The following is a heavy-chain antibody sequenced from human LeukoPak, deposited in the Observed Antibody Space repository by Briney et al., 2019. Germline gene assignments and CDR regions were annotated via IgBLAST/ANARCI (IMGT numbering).Heavy chain of an antibody. V-gene: IGHV3-33*01. Sequence: PGRSLRLSCAASGFTFRSYGMHWVRQAPGKGLEWVAVIWHDGSNINYGDSVKGRFTISRDNSKNMLFLQMNSLRAEDTALYYCVRDNPSGYNSGWPLGNWGQGTLVTVSS. CDR3: VRDNPSGYNSGWPLGN. CDR2: IWHDGSNI. D-gene: IGHD6-19*01. J-gene: IGHJ4*02. CDR1: GFTFRSYG.